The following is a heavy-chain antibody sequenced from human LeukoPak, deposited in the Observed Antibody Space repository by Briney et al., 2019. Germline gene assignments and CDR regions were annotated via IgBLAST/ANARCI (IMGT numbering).Heavy chain of an antibody. CDR3: ARDSLGYCSGGSCSLFDP. J-gene: IGHJ5*02. Sequence: GASVKVSCKASGYTFTSYGISWVRQAPGQGLEWMGWISAYNGNTNYAQKLQGRVTMTTDTSTSTAYMELRSLRSDDTAVYYCARDSLGYCSGGSCSLFDPWGQGTLVTVSS. CDR1: GYTFTSYG. V-gene: IGHV1-18*01. CDR2: ISAYNGNT. D-gene: IGHD2-15*01.